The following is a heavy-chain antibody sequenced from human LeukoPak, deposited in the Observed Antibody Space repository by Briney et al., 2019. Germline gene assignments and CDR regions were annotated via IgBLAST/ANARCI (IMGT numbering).Heavy chain of an antibody. D-gene: IGHD5-12*01. J-gene: IGHJ5*02. CDR3: ARDHGYSGYDYWGRWFDP. CDR2: IIPIFGTA. Sequence: GALVKVSCKASGGTFSSYAISWVRQAPGQGLEWMGGIIPIFGTANYAQKFQGRVTITADESTSTAYMELSSLRAEDTAVYYCARDHGYSGYDYWGRWFDPWGQGTLVTVSS. V-gene: IGHV1-69*13. CDR1: GGTFSSYA.